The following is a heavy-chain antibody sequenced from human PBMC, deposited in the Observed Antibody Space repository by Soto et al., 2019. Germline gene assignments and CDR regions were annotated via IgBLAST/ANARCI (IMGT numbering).Heavy chain of an antibody. D-gene: IGHD1-26*01. CDR3: PTDDDHGSNCDLAY. CDR2: IFPNGRDK. CDR1: GFNFNTYF. J-gene: IGHJ4*02. V-gene: IGHV3-30*13. Sequence: QVQLVQSGGGVVQPGRSLRLSCAASGFNFNTYFMHWVRQAPGKGLEWVAMIFPNGRDKEYADSVKGRFTISRDNSNDRTYLQIDSPSPEQTAVSYCPTDDDHGSNCDLAYWGQGTLVTVSS.